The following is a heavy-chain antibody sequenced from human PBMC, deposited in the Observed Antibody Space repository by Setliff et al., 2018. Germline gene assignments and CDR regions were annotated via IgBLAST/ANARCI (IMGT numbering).Heavy chain of an antibody. D-gene: IGHD3-10*01. V-gene: IGHV4-30-4*08. CDR2: IYFSGST. J-gene: IGHJ4*02. Sequence: KPSETLSLTCTVSGGSISSRSYYWGWIRQPPGKGLEWIGYIYFSGSTYYNPSLKSRVTLSLDTSKNQFSLKLNSVTAADTALYYCAASRAYTGAVEEWFLPKTFDFWGQGSPVTVSS. CDR1: GGSISSRSYY. CDR3: AASRAYTGAVEEWFLPKTFDF.